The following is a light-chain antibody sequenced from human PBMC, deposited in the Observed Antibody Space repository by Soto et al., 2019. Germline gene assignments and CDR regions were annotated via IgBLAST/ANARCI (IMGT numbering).Light chain of an antibody. J-gene: IGKJ5*01. CDR3: QQRNSWPPTFT. CDR1: QSVSSSY. CDR2: GAS. Sequence: EIVLTQSPGTLSLSPGERVTLSCRASQSVSSSYLAWYQQKPGQAPRLLIYGASSRATGIPDRFSGSGSGTEFTLTISSLQSEDFAVYYCQQRNSWPPTFTFGQGTRLEIK. V-gene: IGKV3D-20*02.